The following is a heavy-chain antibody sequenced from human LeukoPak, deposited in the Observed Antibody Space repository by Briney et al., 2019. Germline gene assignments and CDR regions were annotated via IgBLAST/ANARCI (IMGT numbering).Heavy chain of an antibody. D-gene: IGHD2-2*01. CDR3: TRSAFDY. Sequence: PGGSLRLSYTPSGFTFRDYAASWFRQATGRGLEWVGFTRSSAYDGTTDYAASVKGRFTISRDDSKSIAYLQMNSLKTEDTAVYYCTRSAFDYWGQGTLVTVSS. V-gene: IGHV3-49*03. J-gene: IGHJ4*02. CDR2: TRSSAYDGTT. CDR1: GFTFRDYA.